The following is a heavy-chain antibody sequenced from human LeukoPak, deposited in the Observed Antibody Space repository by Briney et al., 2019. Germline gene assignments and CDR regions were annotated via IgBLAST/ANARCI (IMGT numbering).Heavy chain of an antibody. D-gene: IGHD2-2*02. Sequence: GASVKVSCKASGYTFTSYGISWVRQAPGQGLEWMGWISAYNGNTNYAQKFQGRVTMTRDTSISTAYMELSRLRSDDTAVYYCARWRYQLLYDLGYGMDVWGQGTTVTVSS. CDR3: ARWRYQLLYDLGYGMDV. J-gene: IGHJ6*02. V-gene: IGHV1-18*01. CDR2: ISAYNGNT. CDR1: GYTFTSYG.